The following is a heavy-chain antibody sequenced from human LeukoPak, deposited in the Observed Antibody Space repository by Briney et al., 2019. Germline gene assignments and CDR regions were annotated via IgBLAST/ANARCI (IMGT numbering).Heavy chain of an antibody. CDR2: INHSGST. D-gene: IGHD2-15*01. V-gene: IGHV4-34*01. Sequence: SETLSLTCAVYGGSFSGYYWSWLRQPPGKGLEWMWEINHSGSTNYNQSLKSRVTISVDTSKNPFSLKISTVTAADTAVYYCARIGATASFFRHWGQGTLVTVSS. CDR3: ARIGATASFFRH. CDR1: GGSFSGYY. J-gene: IGHJ1*01.